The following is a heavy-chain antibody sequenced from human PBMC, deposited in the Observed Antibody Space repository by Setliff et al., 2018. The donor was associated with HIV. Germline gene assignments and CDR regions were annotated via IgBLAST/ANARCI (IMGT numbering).Heavy chain of an antibody. V-gene: IGHV1-18*01. CDR3: TRSNTSKSIDF. J-gene: IGHJ4*02. Sequence: ASVKVSCKASGYTFSNYGISWVRQAPGQGLEWVGWISPNNGYTKYVEKFHDRVIMTTDTSTSTAYMELTSVTAADTAVYYCTRSNTSKSIDFWDQGTPVTVSS. CDR2: ISPNNGYT. CDR1: GYTFSNYG.